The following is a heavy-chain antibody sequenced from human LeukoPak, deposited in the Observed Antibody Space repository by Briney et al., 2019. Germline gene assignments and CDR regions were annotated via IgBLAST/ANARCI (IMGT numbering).Heavy chain of an antibody. Sequence: GGSLRLSCEASGFTFSDHWMNWVRQAPGKGLEWVACIKQDGSQKDYVDSVKGRFTISRDNAKNSLYLQMSSLRAEDTAMYYCARDKGYGSDYWGPGVQVTVSS. CDR1: GFTFSDHW. CDR2: IKQDGSQK. CDR3: ARDKGYGSDY. J-gene: IGHJ4*02. V-gene: IGHV3-7*01. D-gene: IGHD3-10*01.